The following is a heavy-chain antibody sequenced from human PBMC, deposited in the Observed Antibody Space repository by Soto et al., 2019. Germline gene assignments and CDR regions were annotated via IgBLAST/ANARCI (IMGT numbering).Heavy chain of an antibody. J-gene: IGHJ6*02. CDR3: ASRRGYSYDHPTPYGMDV. D-gene: IGHD5-18*01. V-gene: IGHV5-10-1*01. CDR1: GYSFTSYW. Sequence: PGESLKISCKGSGYSFTSYWIGWVRQMPGKGLEWMGIIYPSDSYTNYSPSFQGHVTISADKSISTAYLQWSSLKASDTAMYYCASRRGYSYDHPTPYGMDVWGQGTTVTVSS. CDR2: IYPSDSYT.